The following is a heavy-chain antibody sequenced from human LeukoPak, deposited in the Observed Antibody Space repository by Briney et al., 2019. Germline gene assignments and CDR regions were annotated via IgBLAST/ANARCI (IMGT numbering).Heavy chain of an antibody. D-gene: IGHD1-26*01. Sequence: PGGSLRLSCAASGFTFSYYWMSWVRQAPGKGLEWVANIKQDGSEKYYVDSVKGRFTISRDNAKNSLYLQMNSLRAEDTAVYYCTREGSQSASGSYPGNDWGQGTPVTVSS. CDR2: IKQDGSEK. CDR3: TREGSQSASGSYPGND. J-gene: IGHJ4*02. CDR1: GFTFSYYW. V-gene: IGHV3-7*01.